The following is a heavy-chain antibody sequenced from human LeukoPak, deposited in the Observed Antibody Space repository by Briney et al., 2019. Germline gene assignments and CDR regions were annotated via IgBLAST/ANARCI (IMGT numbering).Heavy chain of an antibody. Sequence: SETLSLTCTVSGGSISSGDYYWSWIRQPPGKGLEWIGYIYYSGSTYYNPSLKSRVTISVDTSKNQFSLKLSSVTAADTAVYYCARQHYYYDSSGGDYWGQGTLVTVSS. J-gene: IGHJ4*02. CDR3: ARQHYYYDSSGGDY. D-gene: IGHD3-22*01. CDR2: IYYSGST. V-gene: IGHV4-30-4*01. CDR1: GGSISSGDYY.